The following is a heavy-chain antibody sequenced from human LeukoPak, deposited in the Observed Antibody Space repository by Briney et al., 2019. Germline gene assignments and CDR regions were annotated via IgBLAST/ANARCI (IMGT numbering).Heavy chain of an antibody. D-gene: IGHD6-13*01. CDR2: ISYDGSNK. CDR3: ARDPRWQQLGKFDC. Sequence: PGGSLRLSCAASGFTFSSYALHWVRHAPGKGLEWVAVISYDGSNKYYADSVKGRFTISRDNSKKTLYLQMNSLRAEDTAVYYCARDPRWQQLGKFDCWGQGTLVTASS. CDR1: GFTFSSYA. J-gene: IGHJ4*02. V-gene: IGHV3-30*01.